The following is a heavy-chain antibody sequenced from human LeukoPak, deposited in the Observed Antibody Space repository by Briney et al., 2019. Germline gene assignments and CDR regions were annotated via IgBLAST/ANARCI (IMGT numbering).Heavy chain of an antibody. V-gene: IGHV1-2*02. D-gene: IGHD6-19*01. J-gene: IGHJ4*02. CDR2: INPNSGGT. CDR3: ARDKSGNSGWYSYFDY. Sequence: PLASVKVSCKASGYTFTGYYMHWVRQAPGQGLEWMGWINPNSGGTIYAQKFQGRVTMTRDTSISTAYMELSRLRSDDTAVYYCARDKSGNSGWYSYFDYWGQGTLVTVSS. CDR1: GYTFTGYY.